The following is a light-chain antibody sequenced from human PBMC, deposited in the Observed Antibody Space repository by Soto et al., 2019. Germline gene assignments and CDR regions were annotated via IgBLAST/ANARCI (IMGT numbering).Light chain of an antibody. CDR2: DAS. CDR1: QSISSW. Sequence: DIQMTQSPXTLSASVGDRVTITCRASQSISSWLAWYQQKPGKAPKLLIYDASSLESGVPSRFSGSGSGTEFTLTISSLQPDDFATYYCQQYNSYTWTFGQGTKVDIK. CDR3: QQYNSYTWT. V-gene: IGKV1-5*01. J-gene: IGKJ1*01.